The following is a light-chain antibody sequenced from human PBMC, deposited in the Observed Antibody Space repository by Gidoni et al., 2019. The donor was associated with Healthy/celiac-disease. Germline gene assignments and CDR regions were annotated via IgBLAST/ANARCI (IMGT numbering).Light chain of an antibody. CDR3: QQYYSYPPFT. CDR2: AAS. Sequence: AIRMSLSPSSFSASTGDRVAITCRASQGISSYLAWDQQKPGKAPKLLIYAASTLQSGVPSRFSGSGSGTDFTLTISCLQTEDFATYYCQQYYSYPPFTFGPETKVDIK. V-gene: IGKV1-8*01. CDR1: QGISSY. J-gene: IGKJ3*01.